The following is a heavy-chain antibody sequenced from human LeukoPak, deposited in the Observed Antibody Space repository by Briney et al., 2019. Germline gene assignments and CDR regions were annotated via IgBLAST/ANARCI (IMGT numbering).Heavy chain of an antibody. D-gene: IGHD3-16*02. V-gene: IGHV1-2*06. J-gene: IGHJ5*02. CDR3: ARDPLPMITFGGVIVVPDH. Sequence: ASVKVSCKASGYTLTSYYMHWVRQAPGQGLEWMGRINPNSGGTNYAQKFQGRVTMTRDTSISTAYMELSRLRSDDTAVYYCARDPLPMITFGGVIVVPDHWGQGTLVTVSS. CDR2: INPNSGGT. CDR1: GYTLTSYY.